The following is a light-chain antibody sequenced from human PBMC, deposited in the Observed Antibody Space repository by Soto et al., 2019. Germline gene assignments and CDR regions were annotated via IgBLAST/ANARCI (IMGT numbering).Light chain of an antibody. Sequence: QSVLTQSPSASASLGASVKLTCTRSSGHSSYDITWHQQHPEKGPRFLMFLKSDGSHIKGDGIPDGFSGSSSGSERYLTTSTLHSDDEADYYCQTWGSDIGVFGGGTKLTVL. J-gene: IGLJ3*02. CDR1: SGHSSYD. CDR2: LKSDGSH. CDR3: QTWGSDIGV. V-gene: IGLV4-69*01.